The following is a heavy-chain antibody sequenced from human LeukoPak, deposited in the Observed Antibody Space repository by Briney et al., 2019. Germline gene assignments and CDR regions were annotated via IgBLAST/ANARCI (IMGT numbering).Heavy chain of an antibody. D-gene: IGHD3-10*01. V-gene: IGHV4-59*08. CDR3: ARHPELYFFDY. Sequence: SETLSLTCTVSGAPISSYYRSWIRQPPGKGLEWIGYISYSGSTNYNPSLKSRVTISADTSKNQVSLTLSSVTAADMAVYYCARHPELYFFDYWGQGTLVTVSS. CDR2: ISYSGST. CDR1: GAPISSYY. J-gene: IGHJ4*02.